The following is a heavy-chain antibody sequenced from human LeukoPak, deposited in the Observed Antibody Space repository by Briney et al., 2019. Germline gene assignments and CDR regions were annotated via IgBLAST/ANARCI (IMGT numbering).Heavy chain of an antibody. Sequence: GASVKVSCKASGYTFTGYYMHWVRQAPGQGLEWMGWINPNSGGTNYAQKFQGRVTMTRDTSISTAYMELSRLRSDDTAVYYCARDGLWFGEFSYDYWGQGTLVTVSS. J-gene: IGHJ4*02. CDR3: ARDGLWFGEFSYDY. V-gene: IGHV1-2*02. D-gene: IGHD3-10*01. CDR1: GYTFTGYY. CDR2: INPNSGGT.